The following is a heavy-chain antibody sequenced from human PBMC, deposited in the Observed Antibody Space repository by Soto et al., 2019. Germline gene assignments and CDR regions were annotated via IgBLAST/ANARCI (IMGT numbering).Heavy chain of an antibody. D-gene: IGHD1-7*01. J-gene: IGHJ4*02. V-gene: IGHV4-4*02. CDR3: ARKLSRVEYFDY. CDR2: IYHSGST. Sequence: SVTLSLTCAVSGVSISSSNWWSWVRQPPGKGLEWIGEIYHSGSTNYNPSLKSRVTISVDKSKNQFSLKLSSVTAADTAVYYCARKLSRVEYFDYCGQGTLVTVSS. CDR1: GVSISSSNW.